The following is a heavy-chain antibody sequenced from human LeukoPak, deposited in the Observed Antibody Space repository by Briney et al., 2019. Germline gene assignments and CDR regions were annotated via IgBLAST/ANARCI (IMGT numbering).Heavy chain of an antibody. CDR3: ARDPSPTYYDILTGYHRYYYYGMDV. CDR1: GFTFSDYY. Sequence: GESLRLSCTASGFTFSDYYMSWIRQAPGKGLGWVSYISSSGSTIYYADSVKGRFTISRDNAKNSLYLQMNSLRAEDTAVYYCARDPSPTYYDILTGYHRYYYYGMDVWGQGTTVTVSS. D-gene: IGHD3-9*01. J-gene: IGHJ6*02. CDR2: ISSSGSTI. V-gene: IGHV3-11*01.